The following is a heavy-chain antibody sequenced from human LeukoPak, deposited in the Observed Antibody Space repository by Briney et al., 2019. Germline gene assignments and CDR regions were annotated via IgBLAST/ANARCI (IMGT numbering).Heavy chain of an antibody. CDR2: IYTSGST. J-gene: IGHJ4*02. Sequence: PSETLSLTCTVSGGSISSYYWSWIRQPAGKGPEWIGRIYTSGSTNYNPSLKSRVTMSVDTSKNQFSLKLSSVTAADTAVYYCARSGWLRTAYYFDYWGQGTLVTVSS. CDR1: GGSISSYY. V-gene: IGHV4-4*07. CDR3: ARSGWLRTAYYFDY. D-gene: IGHD5-12*01.